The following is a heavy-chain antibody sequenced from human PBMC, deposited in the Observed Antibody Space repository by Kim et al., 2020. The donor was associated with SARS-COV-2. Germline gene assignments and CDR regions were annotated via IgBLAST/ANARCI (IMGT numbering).Heavy chain of an antibody. Sequence: GGSLRLSCAASGFTFSSYSMNWVRQAPGKGLEWVSSISSSSSYIYYADSVKGRFTISRDNAKNSLYLQMNSLRAEDTAVYYCARAHYPYEYFDYWGQGTLVTVSS. J-gene: IGHJ4*02. CDR3: ARAHYPYEYFDY. CDR1: GFTFSSYS. CDR2: ISSSSSYI. D-gene: IGHD5-12*01. V-gene: IGHV3-21*01.